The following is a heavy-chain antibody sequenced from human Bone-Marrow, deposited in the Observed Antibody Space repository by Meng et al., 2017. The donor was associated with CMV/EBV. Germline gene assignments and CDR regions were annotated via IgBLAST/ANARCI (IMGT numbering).Heavy chain of an antibody. Sequence: VQLGKSGAEVKKPAASVKGSCKASGGTFSSYAISWVRQAPGQGLEWVGGIIPIFGTANYAQKFQGRVTITADESTSTAYMELSSLRSEDTAVYYCASWAGNTFDYWGQGTLVTVSS. V-gene: IGHV1-69*12. D-gene: IGHD2/OR15-2a*01. CDR2: IIPIFGTA. J-gene: IGHJ4*02. CDR1: GGTFSSYA. CDR3: ASWAGNTFDY.